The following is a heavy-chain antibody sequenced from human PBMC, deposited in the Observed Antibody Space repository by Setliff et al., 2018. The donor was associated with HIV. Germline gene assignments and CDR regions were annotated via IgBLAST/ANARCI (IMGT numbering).Heavy chain of an antibody. CDR1: GDPINSHY. CDR2: ISYSGST. CDR3: ARGPSLQTTLFDY. J-gene: IGHJ4*02. V-gene: IGHV4-59*11. Sequence: SETLSLTCTVSGDPINSHYWSWIRQPPGKGLEWIGHISYSGSTNYNPSLKSRVTLSVDTYKNQFSLKLTSVTAADTAVYYCARGPSLQTTLFDYWGQGTLVTVSS.